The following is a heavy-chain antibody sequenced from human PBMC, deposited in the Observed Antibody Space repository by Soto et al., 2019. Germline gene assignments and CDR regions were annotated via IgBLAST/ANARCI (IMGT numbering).Heavy chain of an antibody. D-gene: IGHD2-21*02. J-gene: IGHJ4*02. V-gene: IGHV4-34*01. CDR1: GGSFSGYY. CDR2: INHSGST. Sequence: PSETLSLTSAVYGGSFSGYYWSWIRQPPGKVLEWIGEINHSGSTNYNPSLKSRVTISVDTSKNQFSLKLSSVTAADTAVYYCARGRGANTGDTAMVTKGLIVVVTATTAFDYWGQGTLVTVSS. CDR3: ARGRGANTGDTAMVTKGLIVVVTATTAFDY.